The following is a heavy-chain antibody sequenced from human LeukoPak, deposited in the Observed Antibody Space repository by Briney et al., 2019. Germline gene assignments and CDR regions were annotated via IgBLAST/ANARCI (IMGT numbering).Heavy chain of an antibody. CDR1: GFTFSKYW. D-gene: IGHD6-19*01. CDR2: INTDGTVT. V-gene: IGHV3-74*01. Sequence: GGSLRLSCAASGFTFSKYWMLWVRQAPEKGLESVSRINTDGTVTTYADSVKGRFTVSRDNADNTMFLQMNSARDEDTAVYYCATKQWLAPPPDSWGQGTPVTVSS. CDR3: ATKQWLAPPPDS. J-gene: IGHJ4*02.